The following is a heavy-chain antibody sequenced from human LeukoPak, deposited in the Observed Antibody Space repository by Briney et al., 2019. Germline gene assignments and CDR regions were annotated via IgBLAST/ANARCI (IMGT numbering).Heavy chain of an antibody. Sequence: SVKVSCKASGGTFSSYAISWVRQAPGQGLEWMGGIIPIFGTANYAQKFQGRVTITADKFTSTAYMELSSLRSEDTAVYYCARGDYYDSSGYFDYWGQGTLVTVSS. CDR1: GGTFSSYA. D-gene: IGHD3-22*01. V-gene: IGHV1-69*06. CDR3: ARGDYYDSSGYFDY. J-gene: IGHJ4*02. CDR2: IIPIFGTA.